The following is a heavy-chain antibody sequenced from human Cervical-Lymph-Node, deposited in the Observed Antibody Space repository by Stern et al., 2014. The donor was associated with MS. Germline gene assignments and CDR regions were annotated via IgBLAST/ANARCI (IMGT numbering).Heavy chain of an antibody. CDR1: GYPFTRYY. CDR2: SNPRGGST. D-gene: IGHD1-20*01. J-gene: IGHJ4*02. V-gene: IGHV1-46*01. CDR3: ARESVDNYAFDY. Sequence: VQLVESGAELKQPGVSAKVSCMASGYPFTRYYMHWVRQAPGQGLAWLGISNPRGGSTTYAQRFQGRVTMTRDTSTSTVYMELSSLRSEDTAVYYCARESVDNYAFDYWGQGTLVTVSS.